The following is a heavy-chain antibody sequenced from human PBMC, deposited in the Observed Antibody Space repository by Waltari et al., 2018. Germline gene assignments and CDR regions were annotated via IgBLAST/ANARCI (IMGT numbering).Heavy chain of an antibody. CDR1: GYTLTGIS. D-gene: IGHD3-16*01. V-gene: IGHV1-24*01. J-gene: IGHJ3*02. CDR3: ATEDLENVGGRTLAAFHI. CDR2: FYSEEGET. Sequence: QVQLVQSGAEVKKPGASVKVSCKVSGYTLTGISIHWVRQAPVKGLEWMGVFYSEEGETNFEQKLQGRFSVTEDASTEAAYVELSSLGSEDTAVYYCATEDLENVGGRTLAAFHIWGQGTMVTVSS.